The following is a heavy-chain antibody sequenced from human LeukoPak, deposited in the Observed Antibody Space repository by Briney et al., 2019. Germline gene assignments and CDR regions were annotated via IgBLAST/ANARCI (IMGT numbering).Heavy chain of an antibody. J-gene: IGHJ4*02. CDR1: GFTFSSYW. CDR3: AKGAARPGLTDY. V-gene: IGHV3-43*02. CDR2: ISEDGDST. D-gene: IGHD6-6*01. Sequence: PGGSLRLSCAASGFTFSSYWMHWVRQAPGKGLEWVCLISEDGDSTFYADSLKGRFTISRDNRRNSVYLQMNSLTTEDTAFYYCAKGAARPGLTDYWGQGALVTVSA.